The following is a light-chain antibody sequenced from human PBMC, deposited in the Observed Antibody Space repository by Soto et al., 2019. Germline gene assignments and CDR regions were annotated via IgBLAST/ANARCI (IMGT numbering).Light chain of an antibody. J-gene: IGKJ5*01. V-gene: IGKV3-15*01. CDR1: QSISSN. CDR3: QQYNTWSSIT. Sequence: EIVMTQSPATLSVSPGERVTLSCRASQSISSNLSWYQQKPGQAPSLLMYGTSTRATGIPARFSGSGSWTEFTLIISSLQSEDFAVYYCQQYNTWSSITFGQGTRLEIK. CDR2: GTS.